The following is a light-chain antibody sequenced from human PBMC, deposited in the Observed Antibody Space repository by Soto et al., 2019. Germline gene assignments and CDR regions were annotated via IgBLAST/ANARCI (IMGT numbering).Light chain of an antibody. Sequence: EIVLTQSPGTLSLSPGERATLSGRASPSVSGSCLAWYHQKPGQAPRLLIYDVSNRASGIPARFSGSGSETDFTLTISGLQSEDSAVYFCQQYNNWPFSFGQGTRLEIK. CDR1: PSVSGS. V-gene: IGKV3D-15*01. J-gene: IGKJ5*01. CDR2: DVS. CDR3: QQYNNWPFS.